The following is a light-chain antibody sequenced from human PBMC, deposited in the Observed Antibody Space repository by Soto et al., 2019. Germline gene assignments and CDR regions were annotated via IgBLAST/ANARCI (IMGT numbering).Light chain of an antibody. V-gene: IGKV3-11*01. CDR1: QSGSDY. CDR3: QQRSNWPS. Sequence: EILLTQSPATLSLSPGDRATLSCRASQSGSDYLAWYQQKPGQPPRLLIYDASNRATGIPARFSGSGSGTDFTLTISSLEPEDFAVYYCQQRSNWPSFGQETKLEIK. CDR2: DAS. J-gene: IGKJ2*01.